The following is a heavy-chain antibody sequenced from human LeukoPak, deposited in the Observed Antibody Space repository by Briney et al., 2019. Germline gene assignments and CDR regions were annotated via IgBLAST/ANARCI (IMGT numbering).Heavy chain of an antibody. V-gene: IGHV3-15*01. CDR1: GFTFSNAW. CDR3: ANYDFWSNTAAGFDY. Sequence: TGGSLRLSCAASGFTFSNAWMSWVRQAPGKGLEWVGRIKSKTDGGTTDYAAPVKGRFTISRDDSKNTLYLQMNSLKTEDTAVYYCANYDFWSNTAAGFDYWGQGTLVTVSS. D-gene: IGHD3-3*01. CDR2: IKSKTDGGTT. J-gene: IGHJ4*02.